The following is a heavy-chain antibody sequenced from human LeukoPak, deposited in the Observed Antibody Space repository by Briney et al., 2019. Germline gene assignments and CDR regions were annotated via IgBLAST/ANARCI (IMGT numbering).Heavy chain of an antibody. V-gene: IGHV1-24*01. CDR1: GYTLTELS. D-gene: IGHD3-22*01. CDR3: AVGRDYYDSSGYYGY. CDR2: FDPEDGET. J-gene: IGHJ4*02. Sequence: ASVKVSCKVSGYTLTELSMHWVRQAPGKGLEWMGGFDPEDGETIYAQKFQGRVTMTEDTSTDTAYMELSSLRSEDTAVYYCAVGRDYYDSSGYYGYWGQGTLVTVSS.